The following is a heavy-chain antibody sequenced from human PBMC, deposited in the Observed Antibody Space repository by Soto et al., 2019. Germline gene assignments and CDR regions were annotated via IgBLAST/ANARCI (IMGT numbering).Heavy chain of an antibody. CDR2: ISWNSGSI. CDR1: GFTFDDNA. D-gene: IGHD1-1*01. V-gene: IGHV3-9*01. J-gene: IGHJ6*03. CDR3: AKSAMYRAYYYYYYMDV. Sequence: GGPRSLSFPAPGFTFDDNAMHWARQAPGKGLEWVSGISWNSGSIGYADSVKGRFTISRDNAKNSLYLQMNSLRAEDTALYYCAKSAMYRAYYYYYYMDVWGKGTTVTVSS.